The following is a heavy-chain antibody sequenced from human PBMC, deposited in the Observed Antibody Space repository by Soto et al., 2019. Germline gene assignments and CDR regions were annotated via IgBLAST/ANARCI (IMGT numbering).Heavy chain of an antibody. Sequence: EVQLVESGGGLVQPGRSLRLSCVASGFIADDYAMHWVRQAPGKGLEWVSGISSNSATINYADSVKGRFTISRDNAKNSLLIQMTSLRPEDTAFYYCVKDMKWGGMTTIHYFDSWGQGTLVTVSS. D-gene: IGHD4-17*01. V-gene: IGHV3-9*02. J-gene: IGHJ4*02. CDR3: VKDMKWGGMTTIHYFDS. CDR1: GFIADDYA. CDR2: ISSNSATI.